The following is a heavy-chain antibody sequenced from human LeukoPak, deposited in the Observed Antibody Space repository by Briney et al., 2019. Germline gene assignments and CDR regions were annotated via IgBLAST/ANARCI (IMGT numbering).Heavy chain of an antibody. J-gene: IGHJ3*02. Sequence: PGGSLRLSCAASGFTFSDYYMSWIRQAPGKGLEWVSHISGSSITIYYADSVKGRFTISRDNAKNSLYLQMNSLGADDTAVYYCARDLNYYDSSLDAFDIWGQGTMVTVSS. D-gene: IGHD3-22*01. V-gene: IGHV3-11*04. CDR3: ARDLNYYDSSLDAFDI. CDR2: ISGSSITI. CDR1: GFTFSDYY.